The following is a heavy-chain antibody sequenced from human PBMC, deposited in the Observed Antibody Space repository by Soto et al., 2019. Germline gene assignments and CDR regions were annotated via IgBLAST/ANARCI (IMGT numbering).Heavy chain of an antibody. D-gene: IGHD3-16*01. CDR3: ARDTSGDQNEVFDY. CDR2: IWYDGSNK. V-gene: IGHV3-33*01. Sequence: PGGSLRLSCAASGFTFSSYGMHWVRQAPGKGLEWVAVIWYDGSNKYYADSVKGRFTISRDNSKNTLYLQMNSLRAEDTAVYYCARDTSGDQNEVFDYWGQGTLVTVSS. J-gene: IGHJ4*02. CDR1: GFTFSSYG.